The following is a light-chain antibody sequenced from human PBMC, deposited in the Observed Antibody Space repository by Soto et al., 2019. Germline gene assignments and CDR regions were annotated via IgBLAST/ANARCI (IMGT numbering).Light chain of an antibody. Sequence: IVVTQSPATLSVSPGERATLSCRAGQSVSSNLAWYQQKPGQPPRLLIYGASTRATGIPARFSGGGSGTEFTLTISSLQSEDFAVYYCQQYNIWWTFGQGTKVDIK. CDR2: GAS. J-gene: IGKJ1*01. V-gene: IGKV3-15*01. CDR1: QSVSSN. CDR3: QQYNIWWT.